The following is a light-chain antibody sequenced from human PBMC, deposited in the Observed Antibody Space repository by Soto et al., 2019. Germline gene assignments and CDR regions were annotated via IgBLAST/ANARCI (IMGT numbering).Light chain of an antibody. CDR3: QTWSTGIRV. J-gene: IGLJ3*02. V-gene: IGLV4-69*01. CDR1: SGHSSYA. Sequence: QLVLTQSPSASASLGASVKLTCTLSSGHSSYALAWHQQQPEKGPRYLMKLNSDGSHSKGDGIPDRFSGSSSGTERYLTISSLQSEDEADYYCQTWSTGIRVFGGGTQLTVL. CDR2: LNSDGSH.